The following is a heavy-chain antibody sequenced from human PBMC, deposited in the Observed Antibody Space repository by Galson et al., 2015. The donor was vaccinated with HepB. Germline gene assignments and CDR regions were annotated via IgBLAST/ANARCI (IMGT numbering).Heavy chain of an antibody. Sequence: LRLACAASGFSFRSHSLHWVRQAPRKGLGWVAIIWDDGNNKYYADSVKGRFTISRDNSKNTLYLQMNSLRAEDTAVYYYARDGLTYFDYWGQGTLVTVSS. CDR1: GFSFRSHS. J-gene: IGHJ4*02. V-gene: IGHV3-33*01. CDR3: ARDGLTYFDY. CDR2: IWDDGNNK.